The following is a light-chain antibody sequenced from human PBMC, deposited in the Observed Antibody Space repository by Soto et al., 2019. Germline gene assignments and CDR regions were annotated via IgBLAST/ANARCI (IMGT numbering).Light chain of an antibody. V-gene: IGLV2-14*01. J-gene: IGLJ3*02. CDR2: EVS. CDR3: SSYTSTNTVL. Sequence: QSALTQPASVSGSPGQSITISCTGTNNDVGGFNYVSWYQQHPGKAPKLMIFEVSNRPSGVSNRFSGSKSGNTASLTISGLQAEDEADYSCSSYTSTNTVLFGGGTKLTVL. CDR1: NNDVGGFNY.